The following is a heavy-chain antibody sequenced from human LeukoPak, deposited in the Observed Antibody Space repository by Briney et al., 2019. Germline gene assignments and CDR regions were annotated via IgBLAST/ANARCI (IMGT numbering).Heavy chain of an antibody. CDR2: ISSSSTYI. CDR3: ARSRGQQLGKLEFAY. V-gene: IGHV3-21*01. CDR1: GFTFSVYT. J-gene: IGHJ4*02. D-gene: IGHD6-13*01. Sequence: GGSLRLSCAASGFTFSVYTMNWGRQVPGKGLEWVSSISSSSTYIYYADSVKGRFTISRDNAKNSLYLQMNSLRDEDTAVYYCARSRGQQLGKLEFAYWGQGTLVTVSS.